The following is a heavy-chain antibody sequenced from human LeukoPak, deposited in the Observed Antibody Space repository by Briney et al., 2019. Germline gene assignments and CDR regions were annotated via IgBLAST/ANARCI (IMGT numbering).Heavy chain of an antibody. J-gene: IGHJ5*02. CDR2: IYDSGST. CDR1: GGSIRSSYYY. Sequence: MPSETLSLTCTVSGGSIRSSYYYWGWIRQPPGKGLEWIGSIYDSGSTYYNPSLKSRVTISVDTSKNQFSLKLNSVTAADTAVYYCARDYGPWGQGTLVTVSS. D-gene: IGHD3-10*01. V-gene: IGHV4-39*02. CDR3: ARDYGP.